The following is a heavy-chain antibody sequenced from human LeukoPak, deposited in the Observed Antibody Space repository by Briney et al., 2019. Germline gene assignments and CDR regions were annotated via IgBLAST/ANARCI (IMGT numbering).Heavy chain of an antibody. CDR1: GFTFSSYW. V-gene: IGHV3-7*01. D-gene: IGHD2-2*03. CDR2: IKQDGNEK. Sequence: GGSLRLSCATSGFTFSSYWMTWVRQAPGKGLEWVAKIKQDGNEKCYVDSVKGRFTISRDNAKNSLYLQMNSLRIEDTAVYYCARDLGSGWFDPWGQGTLVTVSS. CDR3: ARDLGSGWFDP. J-gene: IGHJ5*02.